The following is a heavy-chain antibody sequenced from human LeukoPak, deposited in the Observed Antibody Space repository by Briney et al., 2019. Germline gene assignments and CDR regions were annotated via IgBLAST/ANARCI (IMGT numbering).Heavy chain of an antibody. J-gene: IGHJ3*02. CDR2: ISGSGGKT. D-gene: IGHD6-19*01. CDR1: GFTFSSHA. V-gene: IGHV3-23*01. CDR3: ARYGNGAWLGHYAFDM. Sequence: GGSLRLSCAASGFTFSSHAMSWVRQAPGKGLEWVSGISGSGGKTYYADSVKGRFTISRDNSKNTLYLQMNSLRAEDTAVYYCARYGNGAWLGHYAFDMWGQGTMVTVSS.